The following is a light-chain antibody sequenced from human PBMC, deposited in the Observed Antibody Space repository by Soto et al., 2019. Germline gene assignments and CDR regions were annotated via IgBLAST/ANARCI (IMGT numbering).Light chain of an antibody. Sequence: IVLTQSPGTLSLSPGERATLSCRASQSVSSSYLTWYQQKPGQAPRLLIYGASSRATGIPDRFSGSGSGRDFTLPIGRLEPEGLAGYWCQWYGSSPYSVGHGKKLEIK. V-gene: IGKV3-20*01. J-gene: IGKJ2*01. CDR1: QSVSSSY. CDR3: QWYGSSPYS. CDR2: GAS.